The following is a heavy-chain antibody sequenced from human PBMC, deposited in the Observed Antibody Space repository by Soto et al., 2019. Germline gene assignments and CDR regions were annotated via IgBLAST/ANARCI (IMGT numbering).Heavy chain of an antibody. D-gene: IGHD3-22*01. Sequence: GSLRLSCAASGFTFSSHAMSWVRQAPGKGLEWVSTISGSGVSTYYADSVQGRFTISRDNSKNTLGLQMNSLSAEDTAVYYCARDAPYSDSDDYHRVWYFDLWGRGTLVTVSS. CDR2: ISGSGVST. CDR1: GFTFSSHA. V-gene: IGHV3-23*01. J-gene: IGHJ2*01. CDR3: ARDAPYSDSDDYHRVWYFDL.